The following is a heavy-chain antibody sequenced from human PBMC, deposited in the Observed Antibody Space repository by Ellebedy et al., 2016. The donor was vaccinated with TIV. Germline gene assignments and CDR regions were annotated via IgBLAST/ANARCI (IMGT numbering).Heavy chain of an antibody. CDR3: ARGGFSSGWYYYYYMDV. J-gene: IGHJ6*03. CDR1: GCTFSSYA. Sequence: SVKVSCXASGCTFSSYAISWVRQAPGQGLEWMGGIIPIFGTANYAQKFQGRVTITADESTSTAYMELSSLRSEDTAVYYCARGGFSSGWYYYYYMDVWGKGTTVTVSS. D-gene: IGHD6-19*01. CDR2: IIPIFGTA. V-gene: IGHV1-69*13.